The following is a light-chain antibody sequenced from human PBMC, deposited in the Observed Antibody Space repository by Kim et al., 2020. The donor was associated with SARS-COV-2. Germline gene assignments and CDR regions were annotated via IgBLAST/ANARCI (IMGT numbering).Light chain of an antibody. J-gene: IGLJ3*02. Sequence: RFTTSCSARTSNIGAGYDVHWYQQLPATAPKLLIYGNSSRPSGVLDRCSGSKSGASASLAITGRQAEEEADDYCQSYDSSRSEWVFGGGTQLTVL. V-gene: IGLV1-40*03. CDR1: TSNIGAGYD. CDR3: QSYDSSRSEWV. CDR2: GNS.